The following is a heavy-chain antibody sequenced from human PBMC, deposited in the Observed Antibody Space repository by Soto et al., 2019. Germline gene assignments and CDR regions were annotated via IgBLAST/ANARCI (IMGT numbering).Heavy chain of an antibody. CDR2: IIPMSGRA. CDR3: ARENYYGSGSFYSDAFDI. J-gene: IGHJ3*02. CDR1: GGTFSSYG. V-gene: IGHV1-69*13. Sequence: SVKVSCKASGGTFSSYGIHWVRQAPGQGLEWMGGIIPMSGRANYGQKFQGRVAISVDESTRAAYMELSSLRSEDTAMYYCARENYYGSGSFYSDAFDIWGQGTMVTVSS. D-gene: IGHD3-10*01.